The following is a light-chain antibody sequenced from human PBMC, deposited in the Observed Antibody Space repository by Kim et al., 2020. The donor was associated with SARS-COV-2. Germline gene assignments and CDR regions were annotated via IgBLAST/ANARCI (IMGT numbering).Light chain of an antibody. J-gene: IGLJ2*01. Sequence: SSELTQDTAVSVALGQTVRVTCLGDSLRSYYASWYQQKPGQAPVLVIYGKNNRPSGIPDRFSGSSSGNTASLTITGAPAEDEADYYCNSRDSSGNHRVVF. V-gene: IGLV3-19*01. CDR2: GKN. CDR1: SLRSYY. CDR3: NSRDSSGNHRVV.